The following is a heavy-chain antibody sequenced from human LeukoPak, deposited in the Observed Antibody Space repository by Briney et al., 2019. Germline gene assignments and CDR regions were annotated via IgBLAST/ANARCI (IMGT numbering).Heavy chain of an antibody. CDR1: GYTFTSYY. CDR3: AREYSSGWCYYYYYMDV. CDR2: INPSGGST. J-gene: IGHJ6*03. V-gene: IGHV1-46*01. D-gene: IGHD6-19*01. Sequence: GASVKVSCKASGYTFTSYYMHWVRQAPGQGLEWMGIINPSGGSTSYAQKFQGRVTMTRDTSTSTVYMELSSLRSEDTAVYYCAREYSSGWCYYYYYMDVWGKGTTVTISS.